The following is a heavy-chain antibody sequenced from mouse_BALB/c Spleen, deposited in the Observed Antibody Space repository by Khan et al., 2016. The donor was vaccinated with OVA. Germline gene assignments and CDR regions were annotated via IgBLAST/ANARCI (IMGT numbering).Heavy chain of an antibody. Sequence: EVQLQQSGPGLVKPSQSLSLTCTVTGYSITTNYACDWIRQLPGNKQEWMGFLSYSGSTSYNPSLKSRITITGDTSKKQFFLQFNLVTTEDTPTYYDAGKNYYGYAVDYWGQGTSVTVAS. CDR3: AGKNYYGYAVDY. CDR2: LSYSGST. V-gene: IGHV3-2*02. CDR1: GYSITTNYA. J-gene: IGHJ4*01. D-gene: IGHD1-1*01.